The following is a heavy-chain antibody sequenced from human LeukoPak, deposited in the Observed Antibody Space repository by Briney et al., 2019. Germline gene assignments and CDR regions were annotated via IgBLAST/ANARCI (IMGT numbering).Heavy chain of an antibody. CDR2: IYYSENT. D-gene: IGHD4-23*01. J-gene: IGHJ3*02. Sequence: SETLSLTCTVSGGSISPFYWSWMRQPPGKGLEWIGYIYYSENTNYNPSLKSRVTLSVDTSKNQFSLKLSSVTAADTAVYYCARRIGDYVGGETAFDIWGQGTVVTVSS. CDR1: GGSISPFY. CDR3: ARRIGDYVGGETAFDI. V-gene: IGHV4-59*08.